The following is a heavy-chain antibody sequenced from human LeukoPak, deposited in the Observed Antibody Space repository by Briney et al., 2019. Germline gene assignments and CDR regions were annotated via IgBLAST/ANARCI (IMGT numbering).Heavy chain of an antibody. V-gene: IGHV3-30*18. Sequence: GGSLRLSCEASGFTFSYYSMHWVRQAPGKGLQWVAVISYDGNYKYYADSVKGRFTISRDNSKNTMYLQINSLRTDDTAVYYCAKVGIGAGIDSWGQGTLVTVSS. CDR3: AKVGIGAGIDS. CDR2: ISYDGNYK. CDR1: GFTFSYYS. J-gene: IGHJ4*02. D-gene: IGHD1-26*01.